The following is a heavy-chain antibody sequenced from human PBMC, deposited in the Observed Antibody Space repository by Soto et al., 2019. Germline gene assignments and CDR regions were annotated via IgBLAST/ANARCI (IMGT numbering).Heavy chain of an antibody. Sequence: GASVKVSCKASGYTFTSYGISWVRQAPGQGLEWMGWISTYNSNTIYAQNLQGRVTMTTDTSTSTAYMELRSLRSDDTAVYYCARGLPPSHLRTYLAYRAQGTLVTVSS. V-gene: IGHV1-18*01. J-gene: IGHJ4*02. D-gene: IGHD4-17*01. CDR2: ISTYNSNT. CDR1: GYTFTSYG. CDR3: ARGLPPSHLRTYLAY.